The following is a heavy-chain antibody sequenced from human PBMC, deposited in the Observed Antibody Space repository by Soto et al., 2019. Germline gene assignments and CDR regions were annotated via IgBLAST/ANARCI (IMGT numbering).Heavy chain of an antibody. V-gene: IGHV4-39*01. J-gene: IGHJ6*02. CDR3: ARHRGGSYGMDV. CDR2: IYYSGST. D-gene: IGHD2-15*01. Sequence: SETLSLTCTVSGGSISSSSYYWGWIRQPPGKGLEWIGSIYYSGSTYYNPSLKSRVTISVDTSKNQFSLKLSSVTAADTAVYYCARHRGGSYGMDVWGQGTTVTVSS. CDR1: GGSISSSSYY.